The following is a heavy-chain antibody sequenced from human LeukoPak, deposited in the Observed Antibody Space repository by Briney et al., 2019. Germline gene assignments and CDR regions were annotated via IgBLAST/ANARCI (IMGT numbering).Heavy chain of an antibody. CDR2: INHSGRT. Sequence: SETLSLTCAVYGGSFSGYYWSWIRQPPGKGLEWIGEINHSGRTNYNPSLKSRVTISVDTFKNQFSLKLSSVTAADTAVYYCARDGYQDAFDIWGQGTMVTVSS. CDR1: GGSFSGYY. J-gene: IGHJ3*02. D-gene: IGHD5-24*01. CDR3: ARDGYQDAFDI. V-gene: IGHV4-34*01.